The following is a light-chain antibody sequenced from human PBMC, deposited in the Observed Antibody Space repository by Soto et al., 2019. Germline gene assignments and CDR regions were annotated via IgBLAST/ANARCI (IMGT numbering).Light chain of an antibody. V-gene: IGKV1-5*01. CDR3: QQYNNYWT. Sequence: DIQMTQSPSTLSASVGDRVTITCRASQSISSWLAWYQQKPGKAPKLLIYDASSLESGVPSRFSGSGSATELTLTISSLQPDDFATYYCQQYNNYWTFGQGTKV. J-gene: IGKJ1*01. CDR2: DAS. CDR1: QSISSW.